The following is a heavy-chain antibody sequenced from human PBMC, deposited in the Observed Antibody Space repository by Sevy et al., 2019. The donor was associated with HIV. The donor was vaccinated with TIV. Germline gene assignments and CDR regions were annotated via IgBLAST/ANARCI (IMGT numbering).Heavy chain of an antibody. J-gene: IGHJ4*02. CDR2: ISYDGSNK. V-gene: IGHV3-30-3*01. Sequence: GGSLRLSCAASGFTFSSYAMHWVRQAPGKGLEWVAVISYDGSNKYYADSVKGRFTISRDNSKNTLYLQMNSLRAEDTAVYYCARDKSGYFDYWGQGTLVTVSS. CDR1: GFTFSSYA. CDR3: ARDKSGYFDY.